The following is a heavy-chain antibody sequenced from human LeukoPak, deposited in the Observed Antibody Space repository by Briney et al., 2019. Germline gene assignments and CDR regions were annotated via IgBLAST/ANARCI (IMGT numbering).Heavy chain of an antibody. D-gene: IGHD3-3*01. V-gene: IGHV3-23*01. Sequence: GGSLRLSCAASGLAFSSYAMSWVRQAPGKGLEWVSTISVASNTFYADSVKGRFTISRDNSRNTVYLQMTSLGADDTAVYYCADYGVSGVRNNFYWGQGTLVTVSS. CDR1: GLAFSSYA. CDR2: ISVASNT. CDR3: ADYGVSGVRNNFY. J-gene: IGHJ4*02.